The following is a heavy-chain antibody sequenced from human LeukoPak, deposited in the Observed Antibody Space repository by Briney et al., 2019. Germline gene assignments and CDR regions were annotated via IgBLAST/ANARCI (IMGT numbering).Heavy chain of an antibody. CDR3: ASRYFDWLSPIYYYYGMDV. J-gene: IGHJ6*04. D-gene: IGHD3-9*01. Sequence: SETLSLTCAVYGGSFSGYDWSWIRQPPGKGLEWIGEINHSGSTNYNPSLKSRVTISVDTSKNQFSLKLSSVTAADTAVYYCASRYFDWLSPIYYYYGMDVWGKGTTVTVSS. CDR1: GGSFSGYD. CDR2: INHSGST. V-gene: IGHV4-34*01.